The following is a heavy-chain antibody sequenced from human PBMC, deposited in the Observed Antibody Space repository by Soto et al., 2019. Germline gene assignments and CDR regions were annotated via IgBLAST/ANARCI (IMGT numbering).Heavy chain of an antibody. CDR3: AREELNCGGDCFAF. Sequence: AASLRLSCAASGFTFTSYEFNWVRQAPGKGLQWISYIGTSSTNIYYADSVKGRFTVSRDNARNALYLQMNSLRAEDTAIYYCAREELNCGGDCFAFWGQGALVTVSS. CDR2: IGTSSTNI. CDR1: GFTFTSYE. J-gene: IGHJ4*02. V-gene: IGHV3-48*03. D-gene: IGHD2-21*01.